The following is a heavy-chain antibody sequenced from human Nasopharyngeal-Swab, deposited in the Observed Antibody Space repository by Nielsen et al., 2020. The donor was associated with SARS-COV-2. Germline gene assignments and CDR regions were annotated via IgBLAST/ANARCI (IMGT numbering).Heavy chain of an antibody. CDR1: GSSFTSYW. V-gene: IGHV5-51*01. Sequence: GGSLRLSCKGSGSSFTSYWIGWVRQMPGKGLEWMGIIYPGDSDTRYSPSFQGRVTISADKSISTAYLQWSSLKASDTAMYYCARHGPYWFDPWGQGTLVTVSS. CDR3: ARHGPYWFDP. J-gene: IGHJ5*02. CDR2: IYPGDSDT.